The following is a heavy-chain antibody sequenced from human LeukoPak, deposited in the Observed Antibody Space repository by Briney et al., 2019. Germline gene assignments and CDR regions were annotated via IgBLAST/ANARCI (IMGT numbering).Heavy chain of an antibody. Sequence: GGSLRLSCAASGFTFSSYSMNWVRQAPGKGLEWVSYISSSGSTIYYADSVKGRFTISRDNAKNSLYLQMNSLRAEDTAVYYCARDSPGYYDSSGYPFDYWGQGTLVTVSS. J-gene: IGHJ4*02. CDR3: ARDSPGYYDSSGYPFDY. V-gene: IGHV3-48*04. CDR2: ISSSGSTI. CDR1: GFTFSSYS. D-gene: IGHD3-22*01.